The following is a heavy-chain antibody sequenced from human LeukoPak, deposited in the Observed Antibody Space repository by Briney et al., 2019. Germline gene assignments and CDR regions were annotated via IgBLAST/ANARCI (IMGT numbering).Heavy chain of an antibody. J-gene: IGHJ5*02. CDR1: GFTFRSYD. CDR3: AKGWGYYASGTYYNRIPDP. D-gene: IGHD3-10*01. Sequence: GGSLRLSCAASGFTFRSYDMHWVRQGPGKGLEWVAIISQDENTKYYADSVKGRFIISRDNSKDTLYLQMNGLSAEDTAMYYCAKGWGYYASGTYYNRIPDPWGQGTLVTVSS. V-gene: IGHV3-30*18. CDR2: ISQDENTK.